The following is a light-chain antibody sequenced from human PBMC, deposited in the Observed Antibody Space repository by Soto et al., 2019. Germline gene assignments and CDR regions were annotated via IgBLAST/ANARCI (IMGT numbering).Light chain of an antibody. CDR2: AAS. CDR1: KDIIIW. Sequence: TKRTHSPPYFSAFLGNSVTIPFRAIKDIIIWLAWYQHKPGKAPKLFIYAASTVESGVPSRFSGSGSGTDFTLTISSLQPEDFGTYYCQQANSFPITFGQGTRLEIK. CDR3: QQANSFPIT. V-gene: IGKV1-12*01. J-gene: IGKJ5*01.